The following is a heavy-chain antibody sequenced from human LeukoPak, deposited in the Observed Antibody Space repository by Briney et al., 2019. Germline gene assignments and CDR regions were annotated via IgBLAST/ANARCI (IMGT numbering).Heavy chain of an antibody. D-gene: IGHD3-22*01. CDR3: ARSYDSTGHYHDAFDI. CDR1: GASISSGSW. V-gene: IGHV4-4*02. J-gene: IGHJ3*02. CDR2: TYHRGTT. Sequence: PSETLSLTCAVSGASISSGSWWSWVRQPPGKGLELIGETYHRGTTHYNPSLKSRVTISVDKSKNQFSLKLSSVTAADTAVYYCARSYDSTGHYHDAFDIWGQGTMVTVSS.